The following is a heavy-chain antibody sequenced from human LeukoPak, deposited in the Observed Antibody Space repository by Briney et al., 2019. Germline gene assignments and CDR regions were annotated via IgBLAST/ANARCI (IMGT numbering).Heavy chain of an antibody. Sequence: ASVKVSCKASGYTFTGYYMHWERQAPGQGLEWMGWINPNSGGTNYAQKFQGRVTMTRDTSISTAYMELSRLRSDDTAVYYCARDWRPYYDILTGYSRPSFDYWGQGTLVTVSS. V-gene: IGHV1-2*02. CDR3: ARDWRPYYDILTGYSRPSFDY. J-gene: IGHJ4*02. CDR2: INPNSGGT. CDR1: GYTFTGYY. D-gene: IGHD3-9*01.